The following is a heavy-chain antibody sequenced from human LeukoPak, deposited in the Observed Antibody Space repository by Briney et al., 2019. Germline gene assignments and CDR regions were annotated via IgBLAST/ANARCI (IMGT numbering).Heavy chain of an antibody. J-gene: IGHJ4*02. CDR2: INHSGST. V-gene: IGHV4-34*01. Sequence: SETLSLTCAVYGWSFSGYYWSWIRQPPGKGLEWIGEINHSGSTNYNPSLKSRVTISVDTSKNQFSLKLSSVTAADTAVYYCARLSTRGLANTAPSKPKYYFDYWGQGTVVIVSS. CDR3: ARLSTRGLANTAPSKPKYYFDY. CDR1: GWSFSGYY. D-gene: IGHD1-14*01.